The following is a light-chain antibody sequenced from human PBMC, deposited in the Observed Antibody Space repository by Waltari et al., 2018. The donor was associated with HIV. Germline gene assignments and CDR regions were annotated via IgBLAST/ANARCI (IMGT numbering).Light chain of an antibody. CDR1: TTLIGGSNY. Sequence: QSALTHPASVSGSPGQSVIISCTGTTTLIGGSNYVSWYQHRPDDAPKLIIFHVDSRPTGISSRFSGSKSSTTASLAISGLQAEDEADFCCASDFNFGSLVFGGGTKLTVL. J-gene: IGLJ3*02. CDR3: ASDFNFGSLV. V-gene: IGLV2-14*03. CDR2: HVD.